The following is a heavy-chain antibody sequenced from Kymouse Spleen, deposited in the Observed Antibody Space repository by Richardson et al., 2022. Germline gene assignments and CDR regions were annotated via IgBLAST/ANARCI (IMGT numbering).Heavy chain of an antibody. D-gene: IGHD3-10*01. CDR2: ISYDGSNK. J-gene: IGHJ4*02. V-gene: IGHV3-30*18. CDR3: AKGVVRGVSLFDY. CDR1: GFTFSSYG. Sequence: QVQLVESGGGVVQPGRSLRLSCAASGFTFSSYGMHWVRQAPGKGLEWVAVISYDGSNKYYADSVKGRFTISRDNSKNTLYLQMNSLRAEDTAVYYCAKGVVRGVSLFDYWGQGTLVTVSS.